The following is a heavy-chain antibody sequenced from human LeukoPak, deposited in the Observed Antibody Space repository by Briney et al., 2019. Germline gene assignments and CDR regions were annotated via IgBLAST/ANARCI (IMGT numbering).Heavy chain of an antibody. CDR2: IYSGGST. D-gene: IGHD4-17*01. CDR1: GFTVSSNY. CDR3: VRGDYGDYTLFDY. V-gene: IGHV3-53*01. J-gene: IGHJ4*02. Sequence: GGPLRLSCAASGFTVSSNYMSWVRQAPGKGLEWVSVIYSGGSTYYADSVKGRFTISRDNSKNTLYLQMNSLRAEDTAVYYCVRGDYGDYTLFDYWGQGTLVTVSS.